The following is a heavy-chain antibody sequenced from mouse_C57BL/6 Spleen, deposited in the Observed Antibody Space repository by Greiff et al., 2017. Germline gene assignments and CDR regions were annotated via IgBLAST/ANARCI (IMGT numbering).Heavy chain of an antibody. V-gene: IGHV1-66*01. J-gene: IGHJ2*01. CDR1: GYSFTSYY. CDR3: ARSEAQALDY. CDR2: IYPGSGNT. D-gene: IGHD3-2*02. Sequence: QVQLKESGPELVKPGASVKISCKASGYSFTSYYIHWVKQRPGQGLEWIGWIYPGSGNTKYNEKFKGKATLTADTSSSTAYMQLSSLTSEDSAVYYCARSEAQALDYWGQGTTLTVSS.